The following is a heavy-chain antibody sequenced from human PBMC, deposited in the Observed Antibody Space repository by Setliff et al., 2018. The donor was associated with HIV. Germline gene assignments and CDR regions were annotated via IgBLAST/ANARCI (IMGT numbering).Heavy chain of an antibody. J-gene: IGHJ5*02. CDR2: INGDGDSK. V-gene: IGHV3-23*01. Sequence: LRLSCAASGFTFSSFAMSWVRQASGKGLEWVSGINGDGDSKYYADSVKGRFTISRDNSKDTLYLQMNDLRAEDTALYYCGKDYTRTFWEYNWYDLWGQGTQVTVSS. CDR3: GKDYTRTFWEYNWYDL. CDR1: GFTFSSFA. D-gene: IGHD3-3*01.